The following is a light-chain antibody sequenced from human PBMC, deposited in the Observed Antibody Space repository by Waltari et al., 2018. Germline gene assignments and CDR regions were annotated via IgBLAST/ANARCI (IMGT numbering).Light chain of an antibody. CDR3: QQRANWPPLT. Sequence: EIVLTQSPATLPLSPGERATLSCGASQSISNFLAWYQQKPGQAPRLLIYHASNRATGIPARFSGRGSGTDFTLTISSLEPGDSAVYYCQQRANWPPLTFGGGTRVEI. J-gene: IGKJ4*01. V-gene: IGKV3-11*01. CDR2: HAS. CDR1: QSISNF.